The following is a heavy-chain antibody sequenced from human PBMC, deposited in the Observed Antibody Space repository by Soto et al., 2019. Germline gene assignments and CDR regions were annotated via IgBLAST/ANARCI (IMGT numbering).Heavy chain of an antibody. CDR2: IYWNDDK. CDR1: GFSLSTSGLG. D-gene: IGHD6-19*01. V-gene: IGHV2-5*01. Sequence: QITLKESGPTLVRPTQTLTLTCTFSGFSLSTSGLGVGWIRQPPGKALEWLALIYWNDDKRYSPSLKARLTITKDTSKNQVVLTMTTMDPVDTATYYCAHRPSGWYLFDYWRKATLVTVPS. J-gene: IGHJ4*02. CDR3: AHRPSGWYLFDY.